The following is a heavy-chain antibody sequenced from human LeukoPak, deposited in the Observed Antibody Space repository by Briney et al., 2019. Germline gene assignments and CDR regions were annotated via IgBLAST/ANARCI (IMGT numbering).Heavy chain of an antibody. D-gene: IGHD6-13*01. CDR1: GFTFSSSA. J-gene: IGHJ4*02. Sequence: PGGSLRLSCAASGFTFSSSAMSWVRQVPGKGLEWVSGISASGGSTNYADSVRGRFTISRDNSKNTLYVQMNSLRAEDTAVYYCARDSRAAAGRAFDYWGQGTLVTVSS. V-gene: IGHV3-23*01. CDR2: ISASGGST. CDR3: ARDSRAAAGRAFDY.